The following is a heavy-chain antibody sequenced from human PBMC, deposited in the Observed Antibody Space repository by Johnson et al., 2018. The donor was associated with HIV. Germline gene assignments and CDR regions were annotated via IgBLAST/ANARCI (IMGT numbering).Heavy chain of an antibody. Sequence: QVQLVESGGGLVKPGGSLRLSCAASGFTFSDYYMNWVRQAPGKGLEWVAVISYDGSNKYYVDSVKGRFTISRDNSKNTLYLQMNSLRAEDTAVYYCACLAHDAFDIWGQGTMVTVSS. CDR2: ISYDGSNK. D-gene: IGHD3-16*01. CDR3: ACLAHDAFDI. V-gene: IGHV3-30*03. J-gene: IGHJ3*02. CDR1: GFTFSDYY.